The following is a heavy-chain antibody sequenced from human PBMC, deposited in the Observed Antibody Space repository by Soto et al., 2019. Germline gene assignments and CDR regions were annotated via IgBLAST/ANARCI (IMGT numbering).Heavy chain of an antibody. J-gene: IGHJ4*02. Sequence: EVQLLESGGDLVQPGGSLRLSCAATGFSFSTFAMSWVRQAPGKGLEWVSAISGDGSTTYYVDSVKGRFTISRDNSRNTLYLQMKSLRVQDTALYYCAKEPLGQGRGWYEDNWGQGNLVTVSS. CDR2: ISGDGSTT. V-gene: IGHV3-23*01. D-gene: IGHD6-19*01. CDR3: AKEPLGQGRGWYEDN. CDR1: GFSFSTFA.